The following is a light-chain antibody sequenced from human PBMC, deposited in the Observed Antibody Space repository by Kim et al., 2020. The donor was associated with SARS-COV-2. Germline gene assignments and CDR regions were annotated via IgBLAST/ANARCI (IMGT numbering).Light chain of an antibody. CDR3: SSHIGSSTWV. CDR2: DVS. CDR1: SSDIGNYNF. J-gene: IGLJ3*02. V-gene: IGLV2-14*04. Sequence: GQSITISCTGTSSDIGNYNFVSWSQQHPGKAPKLLIYDVSKRPSGVSDRFSGSKSGNTASLTISGLQAEVEADYYCSSHIGSSTWVFGGGTQLTVL.